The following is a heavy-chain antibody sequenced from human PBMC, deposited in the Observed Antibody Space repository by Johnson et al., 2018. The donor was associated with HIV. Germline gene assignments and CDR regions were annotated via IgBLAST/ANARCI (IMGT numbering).Heavy chain of an antibody. CDR2: ISWNSGSI. V-gene: IGHV3-9*01. J-gene: IGHJ3*02. CDR3: ARDRGYSGSYFGAFDI. Sequence: EVQLVESGGGLVQPGRSLRLSCAASGFTFDDYAMHWVRQAPGKGLEWVSGISWNSGSIGYADSVKGRFTISRDNAKNSLYLQMNSLRAEDTAVYYCARDRGYSGSYFGAFDIWGQGTMVTVSS. D-gene: IGHD1-26*01. CDR1: GFTFDDYA.